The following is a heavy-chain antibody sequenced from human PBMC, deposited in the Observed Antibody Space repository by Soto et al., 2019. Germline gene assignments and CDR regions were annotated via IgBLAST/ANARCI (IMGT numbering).Heavy chain of an antibody. D-gene: IGHD3-22*01. J-gene: IGHJ4*02. V-gene: IGHV1-46*01. CDR2: INPTGGST. CDR1: GYTFTNQY. Sequence: QVQLVQSGAEVRKPGASVKVSCKAAGYTFTNQYIHWVRQAPGQGLEWMGIINPTGGSTTYAQKSQGRITMTGETSTSTVSMARSSLRSEDTAVYYCAREGSYYFDNRLDYWGQGTLVTVSS. CDR3: AREGSYYFDNRLDY.